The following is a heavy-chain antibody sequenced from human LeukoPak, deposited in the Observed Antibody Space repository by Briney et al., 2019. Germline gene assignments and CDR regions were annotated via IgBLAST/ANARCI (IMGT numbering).Heavy chain of an antibody. D-gene: IGHD5-18*01. V-gene: IGHV3-23*01. CDR2: ISGSGGST. Sequence: GGSLRLSCAASGFTFSSYAMSWVRQAPGKGLEWVSAISGSGGSTYYADSVKGRFTISRDNSKNALYLQMNSLRAEDTAVYYCAKSESQYSYGQFDYWGQGTLVTVSS. CDR3: AKSESQYSYGQFDY. CDR1: GFTFSSYA. J-gene: IGHJ4*02.